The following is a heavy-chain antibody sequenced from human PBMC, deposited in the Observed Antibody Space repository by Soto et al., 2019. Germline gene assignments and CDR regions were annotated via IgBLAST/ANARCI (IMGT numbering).Heavy chain of an antibody. J-gene: IGHJ4*02. CDR3: ARGNAYGDYVYFDY. V-gene: IGHV3-13*01. CDR2: IGTAGDT. D-gene: IGHD4-17*01. CDR1: GFTFSSYD. Sequence: GGSLRLSCAASGFTFSSYDMHWVRQATGKGLEWVSAIGTAGDTYYPGSVKGRFTISRENAKNSLYLQMNSLRAGDTAVYYCARGNAYGDYVYFDYWGQGTLVTVSS.